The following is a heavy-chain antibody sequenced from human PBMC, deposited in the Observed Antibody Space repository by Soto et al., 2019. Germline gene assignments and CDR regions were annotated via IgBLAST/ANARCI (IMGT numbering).Heavy chain of an antibody. CDR1: GGSIISYY. V-gene: IGHV4-59*01. J-gene: IGHJ6*02. CDR2: IYYSGST. CDR3: ARDMYDFWSGPDYYYYGMDV. D-gene: IGHD3-3*01. Sequence: SETLSLTCTVSGGSIISYYWSWSRQPPGKGLEWIGYIYYSGSTNYNPSLKSRVTISVDTSKNQFSLKLSSVTAADTAVYYCARDMYDFWSGPDYYYYGMDVWGQGTTVTASS.